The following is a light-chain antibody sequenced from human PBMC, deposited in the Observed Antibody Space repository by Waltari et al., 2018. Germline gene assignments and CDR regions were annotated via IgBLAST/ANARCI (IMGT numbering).Light chain of an antibody. CDR2: DES. Sequence: EIVLTQSPGTLSLSPGETATLSCRASPSVSRALVWYQQKPGQAPRLLIYDESRRAPGIPDRFSGSGSGTDFSLTISRLEPEDFAVYYCQKYERLPATFGQGTKVEIK. CDR1: PSVSRA. V-gene: IGKV3-20*01. J-gene: IGKJ1*01. CDR3: QKYERLPAT.